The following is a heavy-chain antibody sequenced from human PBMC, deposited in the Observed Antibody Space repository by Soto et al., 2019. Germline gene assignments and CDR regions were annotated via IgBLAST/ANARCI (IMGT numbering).Heavy chain of an antibody. Sequence: GASVKVSCKASGYTFTSYGISWVRQAPGQGLEWMGWISAYNGNTNYAQKLQGRVTMTTDTSTSTAYMELRSLRSDDTAVYYCARAPYSSDYYYYYMDVWGQGTTVTVSS. J-gene: IGHJ6*03. D-gene: IGHD6-25*01. CDR1: GYTFTSYG. CDR2: ISAYNGNT. CDR3: ARAPYSSDYYYYYMDV. V-gene: IGHV1-18*01.